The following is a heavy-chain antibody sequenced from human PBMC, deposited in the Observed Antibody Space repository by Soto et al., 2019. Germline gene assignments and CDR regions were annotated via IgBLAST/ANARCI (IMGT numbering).Heavy chain of an antibody. J-gene: IGHJ6*02. V-gene: IGHV3-43*01. Sequence: GGSLRLSCAASGFTFDDYTMHWVRQAPGKGLEWVSLISWDGGSTYYADSVKGRFTISRDNSKNSLYLQMNSLRTEDTALYYCAKDLSEYSGSYSGPGDYYYYYGMDVWGQGTTVTVS. CDR1: GFTFDDYT. D-gene: IGHD1-26*01. CDR3: AKDLSEYSGSYSGPGDYYYYYGMDV. CDR2: ISWDGGST.